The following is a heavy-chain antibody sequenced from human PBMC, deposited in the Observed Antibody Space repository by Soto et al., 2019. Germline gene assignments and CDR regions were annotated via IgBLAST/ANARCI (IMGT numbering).Heavy chain of an antibody. CDR2: LNTDETRT. V-gene: IGHV3-74*01. CDR3: ARGGSGSYGDYFGMDI. D-gene: IGHD1-26*01. J-gene: IGHJ6*02. Sequence: GGSLRLSCAASGFTFSTYWMHWVRQAPGKGLLWVSRLNTDETRTDYADSVKGRFIISRDIAKNTLYLQMNSLRAEDTAVYYCARGGSGSYGDYFGMDIWGQGTTVTVSS. CDR1: GFTFSTYW.